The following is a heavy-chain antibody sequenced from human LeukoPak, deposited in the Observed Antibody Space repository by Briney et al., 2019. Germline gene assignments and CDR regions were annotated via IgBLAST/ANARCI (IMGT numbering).Heavy chain of an antibody. CDR1: GFTFSSYR. Sequence: GGCLRLSCAASGFTFSSYRMSWVRQAPGKGLEWVANIKQDGSEKYYVDSVKGRFTISRDNAKNSLYLQMISLRAEDTAVYYCARVGGRYSPLGYWGQGTLVTVSS. CDR3: ARVGGRYSPLGY. CDR2: IKQDGSEK. D-gene: IGHD3-16*02. V-gene: IGHV3-7*01. J-gene: IGHJ4*02.